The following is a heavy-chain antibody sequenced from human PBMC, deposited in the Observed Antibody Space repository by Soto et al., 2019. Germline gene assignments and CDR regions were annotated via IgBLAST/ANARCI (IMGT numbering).Heavy chain of an antibody. CDR3: ARETGSYNWNCGLMDV. CDR2: IDTSSTYM. Sequence: EVQLVESGGGLVKPGGSLRLSCAASGFSFSSFTMNWVRQAPGKGLEWVSSIDTSSTYMYYADSVTGRFTISRDNAKKSVYLQMNSLRAKDTAVYYCARETGSYNWNCGLMDVWGQGTTVTVSS. J-gene: IGHJ6*02. CDR1: GFSFSSFT. D-gene: IGHD1-7*01. V-gene: IGHV3-21*01.